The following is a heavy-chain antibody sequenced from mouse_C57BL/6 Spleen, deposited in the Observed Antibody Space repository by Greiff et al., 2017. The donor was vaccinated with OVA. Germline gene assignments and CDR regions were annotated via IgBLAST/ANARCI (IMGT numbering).Heavy chain of an antibody. J-gene: IGHJ4*01. CDR2: IYPGDGDT. V-gene: IGHV1-82*01. D-gene: IGHD6-2*01. Sequence: LVESGPELVKPGASVKISCKASGYAFSSSWMNWVKQRPGKGLEWIGRIYPGDGDTNYNGKFKGKATLTADKSSSTAYMQLSSLTSEDSAVYFCARSLPGAMDYWGQGTSVTVSS. CDR1: GYAFSSSW. CDR3: ARSLPGAMDY.